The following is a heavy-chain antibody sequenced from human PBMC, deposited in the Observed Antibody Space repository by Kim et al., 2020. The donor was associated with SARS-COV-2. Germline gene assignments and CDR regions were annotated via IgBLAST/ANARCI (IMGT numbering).Heavy chain of an antibody. CDR3: ARENIAARPAYYYYGMDV. V-gene: IGHV1-3*01. Sequence: ASVKVSCKASGYTFTSYAMHWVRQAPGQRLEWMGWINAGNGNTKYSQKFQGRVTITRDTSASTAYMELSSLRSEDTAVYYCARENIAARPAYYYYGMDVWGQGTTVTVSS. CDR2: INAGNGNT. CDR1: GYTFTSYA. D-gene: IGHD6-6*01. J-gene: IGHJ6*02.